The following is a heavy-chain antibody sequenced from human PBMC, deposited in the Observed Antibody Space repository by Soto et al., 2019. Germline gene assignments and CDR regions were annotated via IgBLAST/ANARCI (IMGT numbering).Heavy chain of an antibody. CDR1: GFTFSTYS. CDR3: AKYSNSWHDY. CDR2: ISSSSSYI. V-gene: IGHV3-21*01. D-gene: IGHD6-13*01. J-gene: IGHJ4*02. Sequence: PGGSLRLSCAASGFTFSTYSMNWVRQAPGKGLEWVSLISSSSSYIYYADSVKGRFTISRDNAKNSLYLQMNSLRAEDTAVYYCAKYSNSWHDYWGQGALVTVSS.